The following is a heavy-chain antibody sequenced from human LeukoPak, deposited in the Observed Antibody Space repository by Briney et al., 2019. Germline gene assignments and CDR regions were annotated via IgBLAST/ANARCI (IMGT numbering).Heavy chain of an antibody. CDR2: IRYDGTSK. CDR3: AKETRGSYSDY. Sequence: GGSLRLSCAASGFTFSSAGMHWVRQAPGKGLEGVAFIRYDGTSKYYADSVKGRFTIYRDNSKNTVYLQMNSLRAEDTAVYYCAKETRGSYSDYWGQGTLVTVSS. J-gene: IGHJ4*02. D-gene: IGHD1-26*01. V-gene: IGHV3-30*02. CDR1: GFTFSSAG.